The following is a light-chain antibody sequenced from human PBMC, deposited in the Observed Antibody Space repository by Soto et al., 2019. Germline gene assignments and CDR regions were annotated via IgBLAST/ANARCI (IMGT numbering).Light chain of an antibody. CDR3: QHSYTAPPFT. Sequence: DIQITQSPSSLSASVGDSVTISCRASQNIYNYLNWYRQKPGKAPELLIYAASTLHSGVPSRFSGSGSGTDFSLTINSLQPEDFATYFCQHSYTAPPFTFGQGTRLEI. CDR2: AAS. V-gene: IGKV1-39*01. J-gene: IGKJ2*01. CDR1: QNIYNY.